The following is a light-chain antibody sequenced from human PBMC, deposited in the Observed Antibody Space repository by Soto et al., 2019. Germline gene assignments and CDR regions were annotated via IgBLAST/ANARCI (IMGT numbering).Light chain of an antibody. CDR1: SSDIGSYNL. Sequence: QSALTQPASVSGSPGQSITVSCTGTSSDIGSYNLVSWYQHHPGKAPKLMIYAVSKRPSGVSSRFSGSKSGNTASLTISGLQAEDEADYFWSSYAGSSTLLFGGGTKLTVL. V-gene: IGLV2-23*02. CDR3: SSYAGSSTLL. J-gene: IGLJ3*02. CDR2: AVS.